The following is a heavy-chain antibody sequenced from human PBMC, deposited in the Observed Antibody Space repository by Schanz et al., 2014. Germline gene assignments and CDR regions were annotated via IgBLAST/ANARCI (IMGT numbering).Heavy chain of an antibody. V-gene: IGHV1-2*02. CDR2: INPDSGDT. Sequence: QVQLVQSGPAVKKPGASVRVSCQASGYTFVGYYIHWLRQAPGQGLEWMGWINPDSGDTNYVQNFQGRVTMTRDPSITTAYMDLSRLTSDDTAVYYCARVYRWQHILGHFDSWGQGSLVTVSS. J-gene: IGHJ4*02. CDR3: ARVYRWQHILGHFDS. D-gene: IGHD6-13*01. CDR1: GYTFVGYY.